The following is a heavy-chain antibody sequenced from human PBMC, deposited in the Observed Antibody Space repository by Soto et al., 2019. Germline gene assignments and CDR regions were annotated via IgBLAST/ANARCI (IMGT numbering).Heavy chain of an antibody. CDR2: IWYDGNIK. V-gene: IGHV3-33*01. CDR1: GFTFSSYG. Sequence: QVQLVESGGGVVQPGRSLRLCYAASGFTFSSYGMHWVRQAPGKGLEWVAVIWYDGNIKYYADSVKGRFTISRDNSKNTLFLQMNSLRAEDTAVYHCARVSEGGSYYGGLDYWGQGTLVTVSS. D-gene: IGHD1-26*01. CDR3: ARVSEGGSYYGGLDY. J-gene: IGHJ4*02.